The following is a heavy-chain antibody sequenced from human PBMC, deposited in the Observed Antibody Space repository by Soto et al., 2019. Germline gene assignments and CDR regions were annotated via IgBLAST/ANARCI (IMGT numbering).Heavy chain of an antibody. D-gene: IGHD1-1*01. Sequence: PSATLSLTCAVYGGSFSGYYWSWIRQPPGKGLEWIGEINHSGSTNYNPSLKSRVTISVDTSKNQFSLKLSSVTAADTAVYYCARDVSGTPNADFDYWGQGTLVTVSS. CDR2: INHSGST. J-gene: IGHJ4*02. V-gene: IGHV4-34*01. CDR3: ARDVSGTPNADFDY. CDR1: GGSFSGYY.